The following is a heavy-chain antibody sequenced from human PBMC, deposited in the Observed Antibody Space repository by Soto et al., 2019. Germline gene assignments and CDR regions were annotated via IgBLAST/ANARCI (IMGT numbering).Heavy chain of an antibody. CDR1: GYTFTSYD. Sequence: QVQLVQSGAEVKKPGASVKVSCKASGYTFTSYDINWVRLATGQGLEWMGWMNPNSGNTAYAQKLXGXAXMXXNTPISTAYMKPSSLRSEDTAVYYCARLKQDYAVAWGQGTLVTVSS. J-gene: IGHJ5*02. CDR3: ARLKQDYAVA. V-gene: IGHV1-8*01. CDR2: MNPNSGNT. D-gene: IGHD3-16*01.